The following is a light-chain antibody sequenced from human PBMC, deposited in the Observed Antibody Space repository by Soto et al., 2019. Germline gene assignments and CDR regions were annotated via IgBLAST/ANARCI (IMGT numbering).Light chain of an antibody. CDR2: GAS. V-gene: IGKV3-20*01. Sequence: PVEIASLSCGASQSITSSFLAWYQQKPGQAPRLLIYGASSRATGIPDRFSGTGSETDFTLTINRLEPEDFAVYYCQQYENSPITFGQGTRLEIK. CDR3: QQYENSPIT. CDR1: QSITSSF. J-gene: IGKJ5*01.